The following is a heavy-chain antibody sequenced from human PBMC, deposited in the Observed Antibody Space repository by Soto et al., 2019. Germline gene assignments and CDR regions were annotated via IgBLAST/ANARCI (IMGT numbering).Heavy chain of an antibody. D-gene: IGHD5-12*01. J-gene: IGHJ1*01. V-gene: IGHV4-34*02. CDR1: GGSFSHYY. CDR2: INHYGST. CDR3: ARVGVTSGYYRYFSH. Sequence: QVQLQQWGAGLLKPSETLSLTCAAYGGSFSHYYWSWIRQAPGKGLEWIGEINHYGSTNYSPSLRGRLALSVDTSKTQFSLKLISVTAADTAVYYCARVGVTSGYYRYFSHWGQGTLVTVSS.